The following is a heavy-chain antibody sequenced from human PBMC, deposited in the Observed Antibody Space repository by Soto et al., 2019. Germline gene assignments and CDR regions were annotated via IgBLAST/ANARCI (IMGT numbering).Heavy chain of an antibody. V-gene: IGHV1-46*03. CDR1: GYTFINYY. J-gene: IGHJ6*03. CDR3: VRATSARQRDYSYHYYLHI. Sequence: QVQLVQSGAEVKKPGASVKVSCKASGYTFINYYIHWVRQAPGQGLEWMGVINPNGGSTVYSHKFQGRVTLTRDTSTSTVDVELSSLRSEDTAVYFCVRATSARQRDYSYHYYLHIWGKGTTVTVSS. CDR2: INPNGGST. D-gene: IGHD6-6*01.